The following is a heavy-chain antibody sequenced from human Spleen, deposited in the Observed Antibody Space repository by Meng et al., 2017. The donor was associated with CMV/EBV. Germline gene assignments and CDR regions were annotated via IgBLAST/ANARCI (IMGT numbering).Heavy chain of an antibody. CDR2: IYNTGST. V-gene: IGHV4-59*01. CDR1: GGSISSYR. J-gene: IGHJ6*02. Sequence: SQTLSLTCTVSGGSISSYRWSWIRQPPGKGLEWIGYIYNTGSTHYNPSLKSRVTISVDTSKNQLSLKPSSVTAADTAVYHCARGGGSGYCSSASCDPYYYAMDVWGQGTTVTVSS. D-gene: IGHD2-2*01. CDR3: ARGGGSGYCSSASCDPYYYAMDV.